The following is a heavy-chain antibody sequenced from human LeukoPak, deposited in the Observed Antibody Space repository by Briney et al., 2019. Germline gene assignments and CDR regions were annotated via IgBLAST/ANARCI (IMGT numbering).Heavy chain of an antibody. D-gene: IGHD2-2*01. CDR2: IKEDGSAQ. CDR1: GFTFSSYG. Sequence: PGGSLRLSCAASGFTFSSYGMSWVRQAAGKGLEWVANIKEDGSAQYYVDSVKGRFTISRDNAKNSLNLQMNSLRAEDTAVYYCATSSNAPGNHWGQGTLVTVSS. V-gene: IGHV3-7*01. CDR3: ATSSNAPGNH. J-gene: IGHJ5*02.